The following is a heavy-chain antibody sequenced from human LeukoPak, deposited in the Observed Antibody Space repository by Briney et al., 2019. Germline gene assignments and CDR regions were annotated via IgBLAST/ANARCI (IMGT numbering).Heavy chain of an antibody. CDR1: GFTFSSYA. D-gene: IGHD5-18*01. Sequence: XGSLRLSCAASGFTFSSYAMTWVGQTQGKGLEWVSSISNSGSSTDYADSVKGRLTISRDNSKKRLYLQMNSLRAEDTAVYYCAKVRDYGYFYFDYWGQGTLVTVSS. CDR3: AKVRDYGYFYFDY. CDR2: ISNSGSST. V-gene: IGHV3-23*01. J-gene: IGHJ4*02.